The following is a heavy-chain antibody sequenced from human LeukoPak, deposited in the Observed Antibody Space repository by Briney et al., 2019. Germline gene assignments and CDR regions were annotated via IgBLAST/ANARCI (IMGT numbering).Heavy chain of an antibody. D-gene: IGHD1-26*01. CDR3: AKHISGSYYGGFDY. Sequence: GGSLRLSCAASGFTFRSYGMSWVRQAPGKGLEWVSAISGSGGSTYYADSVKGRFTISRDNSKNTLYLQMNSLRAEDTALYYCAKHISGSYYGGFDYWGQGTLVTVSS. CDR1: GFTFRSYG. V-gene: IGHV3-23*01. CDR2: ISGSGGST. J-gene: IGHJ4*02.